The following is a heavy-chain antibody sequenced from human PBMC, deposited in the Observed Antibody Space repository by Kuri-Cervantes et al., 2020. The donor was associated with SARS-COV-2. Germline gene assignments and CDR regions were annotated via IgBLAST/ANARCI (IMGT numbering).Heavy chain of an antibody. Sequence: GESLKISCAASGFTFSSYWMHWVRQAPGKGLVWVSRINSDGSSTSYADSVKGRFTISRDNAKNTLYLQMNSLRAEDTAVYYCARDVVHDFWSGYENWFDSWGQGTLVTVSS. CDR3: ARDVVHDFWSGYENWFDS. D-gene: IGHD3-3*01. CDR1: GFTFSSYW. CDR2: INSDGSST. J-gene: IGHJ5*01. V-gene: IGHV3-74*01.